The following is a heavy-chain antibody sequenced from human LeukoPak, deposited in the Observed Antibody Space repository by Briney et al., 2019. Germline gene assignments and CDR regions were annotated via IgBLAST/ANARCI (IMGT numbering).Heavy chain of an antibody. V-gene: IGHV1-69*05. D-gene: IGHD3-10*01. Sequence: SVKVSCEASGGTFSSYAISWVRQAPGQGLEWMGGIIPIFGTANYAQKFQGRVTITTDESTSTAYMELSSLRSEDTAVYYCARAGAYYYGSGSYPNYYYYYYMDVWGKGTTVTVSS. J-gene: IGHJ6*03. CDR1: GGTFSSYA. CDR2: IIPIFGTA. CDR3: ARAGAYYYGSGSYPNYYYYYYMDV.